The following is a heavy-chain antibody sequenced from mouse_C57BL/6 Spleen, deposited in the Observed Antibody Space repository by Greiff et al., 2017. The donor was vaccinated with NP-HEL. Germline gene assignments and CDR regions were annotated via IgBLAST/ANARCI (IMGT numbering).Heavy chain of an antibody. CDR1: GYSFTGYY. Sequence: EVQLQQSGPELVKPGASVKISCKASGYSFTGYYMNWVKQSPEKSLEWIGEINPSTGGTTYNQKFKAKATLTVDKSSSTAYMQLKSLTSEDSAVYYCARSGAYYSNIDYWGQGTTLTVSS. CDR2: INPSTGGT. J-gene: IGHJ2*01. D-gene: IGHD2-5*01. CDR3: ARSGAYYSNIDY. V-gene: IGHV1-42*01.